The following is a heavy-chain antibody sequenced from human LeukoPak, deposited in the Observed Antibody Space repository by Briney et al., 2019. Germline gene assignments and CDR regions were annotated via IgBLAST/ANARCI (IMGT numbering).Heavy chain of an antibody. Sequence: PGGSLRLSCAASGLTFRSYDMHWVRHATGKGLEWVSGIGTAGEIYYPGSVKGRFTISRENAKNSLYLQMNSLRAGDTAVYYCARAAYSSTWYSRYFDLWGRGTLVTVSS. D-gene: IGHD6-13*01. CDR1: GLTFRSYD. V-gene: IGHV3-13*01. J-gene: IGHJ2*01. CDR3: ARAAYSSTWYSRYFDL. CDR2: IGTAGEI.